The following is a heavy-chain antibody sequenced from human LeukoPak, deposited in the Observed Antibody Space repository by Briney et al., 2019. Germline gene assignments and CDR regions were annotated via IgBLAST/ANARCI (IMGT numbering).Heavy chain of an antibody. CDR3: ARDGAGKDYYYYMDV. J-gene: IGHJ6*03. Sequence: PSETLSLTCTVSGGSISSYYWSWIRQPAGKGLEWLGRIYTSGSTNYNPSLKSRVTMSVDTSKNQFSLKLSSVTAADTAVYYCARDGAGKDYYYYMDVWGKGTTVTVSS. CDR2: IYTSGST. V-gene: IGHV4-4*07. CDR1: GGSISSYY. D-gene: IGHD6-13*01.